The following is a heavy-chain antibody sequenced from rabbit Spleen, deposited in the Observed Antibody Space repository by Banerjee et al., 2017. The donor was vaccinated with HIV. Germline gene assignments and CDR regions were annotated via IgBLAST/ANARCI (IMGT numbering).Heavy chain of an antibody. Sequence: QERLVESGGGLVQPEGSLTLPCQASGFDFSSSYYMCWVRQAPGKGLEWIGCIKTGSAGTWYASWAKGRFTISKTSSTTVTLQMTSLTAADTATYFCARAYVSINDYFHLWGPGTLVTVS. CDR1: GFDFSSSYY. CDR3: ARAYVSINDYFHL. D-gene: IGHD1-1*01. CDR2: IKTGSAGT. V-gene: IGHV1S45*01. J-gene: IGHJ4*01.